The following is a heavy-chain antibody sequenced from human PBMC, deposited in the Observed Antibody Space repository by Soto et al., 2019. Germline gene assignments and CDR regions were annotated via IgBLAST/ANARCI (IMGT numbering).Heavy chain of an antibody. CDR1: GGSFSGYY. D-gene: IGHD7-27*01. CDR2: INHSGST. V-gene: IGHV4-34*01. J-gene: IGHJ4*02. Sequence: QVQLQQWGAGLLKPSETLSLTCAVYGGSFSGYYWSWIRQPPGKGLEWIGEINHSGSTNYNPSLKSRVTISVDTSKNQFSLKLSSVTAADTAVYNCARDLTIDYWGQGTLVTVSS. CDR3: ARDLTIDY.